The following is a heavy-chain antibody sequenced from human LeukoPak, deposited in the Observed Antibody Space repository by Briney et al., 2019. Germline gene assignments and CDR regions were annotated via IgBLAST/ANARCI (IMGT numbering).Heavy chain of an antibody. CDR3: ARGGWFGEFPYYMDV. Sequence: ASVKLSCKASGYTFTSYYMHWVRQAPGQGLEWMGIINPSGGSTSYAQKFQGRVSMTRDMSTSTVDMELSSLRSEDTAVYYCARGGWFGEFPYYMDVWGKGTTVTISS. CDR1: GYTFTSYY. V-gene: IGHV1-46*01. J-gene: IGHJ6*03. CDR2: INPSGGST. D-gene: IGHD3-10*01.